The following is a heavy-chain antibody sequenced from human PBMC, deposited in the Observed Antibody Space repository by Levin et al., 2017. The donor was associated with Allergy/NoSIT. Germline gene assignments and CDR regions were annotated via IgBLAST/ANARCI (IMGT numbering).Heavy chain of an antibody. CDR3: AKLGYCSGGSCYQNAFDI. CDR2: IWYDGSNK. D-gene: IGHD2-15*01. V-gene: IGHV3-33*06. CDR1: GFTFSSYG. Sequence: GESLKISCAASGFTFSSYGMHWVRQAPGKGLEWVAVIWYDGSNKYYADSVKGRFTISRDNSKNTLYLQMNSLRAEDTAVYYCAKLGYCSGGSCYQNAFDIWGQGTMVTVSS. J-gene: IGHJ3*02.